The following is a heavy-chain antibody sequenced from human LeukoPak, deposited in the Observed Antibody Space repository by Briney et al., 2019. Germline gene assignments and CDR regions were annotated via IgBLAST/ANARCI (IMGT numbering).Heavy chain of an antibody. D-gene: IGHD2-21*02. Sequence: GSTLTLSCATSGFTFGSFALDWVRPAPGKGLEWVAVMSSDGRKEYYADYVKGRFTLSRDNSKSTLFLKMSSLRPEDTAVYYCSRDGEVTGETFDYWGQGTLVTVSS. V-gene: IGHV3-30*15. CDR2: MSSDGRKE. J-gene: IGHJ4*02. CDR3: SRDGEVTGETFDY. CDR1: GFTFGSFA.